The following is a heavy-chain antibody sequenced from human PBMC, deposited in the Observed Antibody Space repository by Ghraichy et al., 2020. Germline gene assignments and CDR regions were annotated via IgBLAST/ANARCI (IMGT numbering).Heavy chain of an antibody. J-gene: IGHJ6*02. CDR2: ISSSSSTI. Sequence: GGSLRLSCAASGSTFSSYSMNWVRQAPGKGLEWVSYISSSSSTIYYADSGKGRFTISRENAKNSLYLQMNSLVDEDMAVYYCAANNWNHYYYGMDVWGQGTTVTVSS. D-gene: IGHD1-20*01. CDR1: GSTFSSYS. CDR3: AANNWNHYYYGMDV. V-gene: IGHV3-48*02.